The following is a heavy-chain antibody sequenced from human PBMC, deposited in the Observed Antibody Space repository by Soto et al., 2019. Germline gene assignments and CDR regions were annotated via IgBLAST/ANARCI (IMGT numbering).Heavy chain of an antibody. CDR2: ISGSGGST. V-gene: IGHV3-23*01. Sequence: EVQLLESGGGLVQPGGSLRLSCAASGFTFSSYAMSWVRQAPGKGLEWVSAISGSGGSTYYADSVKGRFTISRHNSKEVFYLQMSCLRADDTAVYYCGKGREGGYDWNYNDYWGQGTLVTVSS. CDR3: GKGREGGYDWNYNDY. J-gene: IGHJ4*02. CDR1: GFTFSSYA. D-gene: IGHD1-20*01.